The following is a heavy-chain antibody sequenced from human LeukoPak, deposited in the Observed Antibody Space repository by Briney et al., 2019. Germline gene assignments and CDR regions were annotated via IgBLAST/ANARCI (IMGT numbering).Heavy chain of an antibody. CDR2: ISSSTNTI. Sequence: PGGSLKLSCAASGFTFSGSDMHWVRQAPGKGLEWLSYISSSTNTIYYADSVKGRFTISRDNAKNSLYLQMNGLGAEDTAVYYCARELNGYGYYFFDYWGPGTLVTVSS. V-gene: IGHV3-48*04. J-gene: IGHJ4*02. CDR3: ARELNGYGYYFFDY. CDR1: GFTFSGSD. D-gene: IGHD3-16*01.